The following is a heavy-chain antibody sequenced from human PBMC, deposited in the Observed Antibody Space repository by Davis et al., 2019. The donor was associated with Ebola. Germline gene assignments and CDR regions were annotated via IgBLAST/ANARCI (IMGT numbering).Heavy chain of an antibody. V-gene: IGHV1-46*01. D-gene: IGHD3-10*01. CDR3: ARPDWSGARGGFDP. CDR2: INPSGGNT. CDR1: GYTFTSYY. J-gene: IGHJ5*02. Sequence: ASVKVSCKASGYTFTSYYVHWVRQAPGQGLEWMGVINPSGGNTNYAQKFQGRVTMTRDTSTSTVYMELSSLRSDDTAVYYCARPDWSGARGGFDPWGQGTLVTVSS.